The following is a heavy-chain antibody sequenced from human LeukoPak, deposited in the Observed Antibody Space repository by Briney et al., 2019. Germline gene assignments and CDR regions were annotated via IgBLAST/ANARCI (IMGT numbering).Heavy chain of an antibody. V-gene: IGHV3-11*01. Sequence: GGSLRLSCAGSGFTFSDYYMTWLRQAPGKGLEWVSYISGSGNDISYADSVKGRFTISRDNAKTSLYLQMNSLRVEDTAVYYCAKLGGMYLVNHFDHWGQGTLVSVSS. CDR2: ISGSGNDI. CDR3: AKLGGMYLVNHFDH. D-gene: IGHD1-26*01. CDR1: GFTFSDYY. J-gene: IGHJ4*02.